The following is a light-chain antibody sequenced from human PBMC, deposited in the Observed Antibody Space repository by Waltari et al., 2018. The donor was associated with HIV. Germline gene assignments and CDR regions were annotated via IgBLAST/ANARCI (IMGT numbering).Light chain of an antibody. J-gene: IGKJ1*01. Sequence: DTALTQSPGTLSLSPGEGAILSCRTSQPVSSNHLAWYQQKPGQAPRLLVYGASTSAAGIPDRFSGSWSGADFTLSISRLEPEDFAVYYCHQYGSLPETFGQGTKV. CDR2: GAS. V-gene: IGKV3-20*01. CDR3: HQYGSLPET. CDR1: QPVSSNH.